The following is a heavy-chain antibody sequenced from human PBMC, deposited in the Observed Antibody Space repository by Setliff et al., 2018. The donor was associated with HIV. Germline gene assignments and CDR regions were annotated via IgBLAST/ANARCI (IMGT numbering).Heavy chain of an antibody. V-gene: IGHV4-38-2*02. CDR3: ARGQGCGGGCHYAFEM. Sequence: SETLSLTCTVSGDSISSDFYWGWIRQPPGKGLEWIGSIYHSWNTYYMPPLQSRVTISVDMSKNQFSLNLNSVTAADTAVYYCARGQGCGGGCHYAFEMWGQGTMVT. CDR1: GDSISSDFY. D-gene: IGHD2-21*02. J-gene: IGHJ3*02. CDR2: IYHSWNT.